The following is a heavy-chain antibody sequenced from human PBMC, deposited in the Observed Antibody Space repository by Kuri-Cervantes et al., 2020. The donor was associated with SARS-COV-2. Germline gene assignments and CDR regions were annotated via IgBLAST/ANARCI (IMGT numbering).Heavy chain of an antibody. J-gene: IGHJ6*03. CDR2: VNHRGST. CDR3: ARAYGFLRYIYYMDV. V-gene: IGHV4-34*01. D-gene: IGHD4-17*01. CDR1: GESFSGYY. Sequence: SETLSLTCAFYGESFSGYYWNWIRQSPGKGLEWIGEVNHRGSTNYNPSLKSRVTISVDTSSKQFSLHLGSVTAADTAVYYCARAYGFLRYIYYMDVWGRGTRSPSP.